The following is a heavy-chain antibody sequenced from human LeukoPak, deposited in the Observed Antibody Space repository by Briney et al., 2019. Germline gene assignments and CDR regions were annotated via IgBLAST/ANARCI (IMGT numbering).Heavy chain of an antibody. CDR1: GFTFSSYA. Sequence: GGSLRLSCAASGFTFSSYAMHWVRQAPGKGLEWVAVISYDGSNKYYADSVKGRFTISRDNSKNTLYLQMNSLRAEDTAVYYCARDPGQWLTIPSAAFDYWGQGTLVTVSS. V-gene: IGHV3-30*04. D-gene: IGHD6-19*01. J-gene: IGHJ4*02. CDR3: ARDPGQWLTIPSAAFDY. CDR2: ISYDGSNK.